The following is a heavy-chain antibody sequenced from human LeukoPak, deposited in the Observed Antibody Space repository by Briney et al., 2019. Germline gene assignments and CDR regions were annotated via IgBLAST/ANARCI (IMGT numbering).Heavy chain of an antibody. V-gene: IGHV1-3*01. CDR1: GYTFTSYA. CDR3: ARNQIPGIAAAGSYGMDV. J-gene: IGHJ6*02. CDR2: INAGNGNT. D-gene: IGHD6-13*01. Sequence: ASVKVSCKASGYTFTSYAMHWVRQAPGQRLEWMGWINAGNGNTKYSQKFQGRVTITRDTSASTAYMELSSLRSEDTAVHYCARNQIPGIAAAGSYGMDVWGQGTTVTVSS.